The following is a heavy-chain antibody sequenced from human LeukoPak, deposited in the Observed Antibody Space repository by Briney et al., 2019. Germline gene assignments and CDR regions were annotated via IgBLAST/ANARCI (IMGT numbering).Heavy chain of an antibody. CDR3: ARAYYFGSGNPGFDY. Sequence: ASVKVSCKASGYTFTSYYMHWVRQAPGQGLEWMGWMFPHSGSTEFAQKFRGRLTLSRDTSTNTAFMELSSLTAEDTAVYYCARAYYFGSGNPGFDYWGQGTLVSVSS. CDR2: MFPHSGST. J-gene: IGHJ4*02. D-gene: IGHD3-10*01. CDR1: GYTFTSYY. V-gene: IGHV1-8*02.